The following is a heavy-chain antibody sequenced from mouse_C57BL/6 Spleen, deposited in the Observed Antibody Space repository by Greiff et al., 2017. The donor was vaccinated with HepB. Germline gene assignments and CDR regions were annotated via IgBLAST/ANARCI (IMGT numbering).Heavy chain of an antibody. CDR1: GYTFSSSW. V-gene: IGHV1-82*01. J-gene: IGHJ2*01. CDR2: IYPGDGDT. Sequence: VQLQQSGPELVKPGASVKISCKASGYTFSSSWMNWVKQRPGKGLEWIGRIYPGDGDTNYNGKFKGKATLTADKSSSTAYMQISSLTSEDSAVYFCARGGYYGSSPDYWGQGTTLTVSS. CDR3: ARGGYYGSSPDY. D-gene: IGHD1-1*01.